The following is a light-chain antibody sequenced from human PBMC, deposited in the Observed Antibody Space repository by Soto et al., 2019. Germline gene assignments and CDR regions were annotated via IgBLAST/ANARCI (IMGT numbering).Light chain of an antibody. J-gene: IGLJ1*01. CDR2: DVS. CDR1: SSDVESYNL. V-gene: IGLV2-11*01. Sequence: QSVLPQPASGSGSPGQSITISCTGTSSDVESYNLVSWYQQHPGKAPKVMIYDVSKRPSGVPDRFSGSKSGNTASLTLSGLQAEDEADYYCCSYAGSYTFYVFGTGTKVTVL. CDR3: CSYAGSYTFYV.